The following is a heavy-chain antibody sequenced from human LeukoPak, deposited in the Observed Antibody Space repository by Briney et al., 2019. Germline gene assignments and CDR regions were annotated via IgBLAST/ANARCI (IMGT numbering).Heavy chain of an antibody. CDR3: VRDFEWSFDT. V-gene: IGHV3-30*02. J-gene: IGHJ4*02. CDR2: IRNDGNDK. CDR1: GFTFSDYY. D-gene: IGHD3-3*01. Sequence: QSGGSLRLSWAASGFTFSDYYMSWIRQAPGKGLEWFSFIRNDGNDKYYADSVKGRLTISRDNSKSTLYLQMNSLRAEDTALYYCVRDFEWSFDTWAQGTLVTISS.